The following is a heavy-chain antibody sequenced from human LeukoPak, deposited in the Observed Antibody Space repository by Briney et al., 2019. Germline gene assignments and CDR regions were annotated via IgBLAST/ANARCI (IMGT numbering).Heavy chain of an antibody. J-gene: IGHJ4*02. CDR3: AKDAYGGSMGY. CDR1: GFTFSSYG. Sequence: PGRSLRLSCAASGFTFSSYGMHWVRQAPGKGREWVAVISYDGSNKYYADSVKGRFTISRDNSKNTLYLQMNSLRAEDTAVYYCAKDAYGGSMGYWGQGTLVTVSS. D-gene: IGHD1-26*01. CDR2: ISYDGSNK. V-gene: IGHV3-30*18.